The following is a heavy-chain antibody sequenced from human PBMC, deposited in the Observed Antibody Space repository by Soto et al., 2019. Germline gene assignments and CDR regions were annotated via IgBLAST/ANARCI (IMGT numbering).Heavy chain of an antibody. V-gene: IGHV4-34*01. CDR1: GGSFSGYY. D-gene: IGHD3-10*02. CDR2: INHSGST. J-gene: IGHJ5*02. Sequence: PSETLSLTCAVYGGSFSGYYWSWIRPPPGKGLEWIGEINHSGSTNYNPSLKSRVTISVDTSKNQFSLKLSSVTAADTAVYYCARYVRSTPLGSTEFDPWGQGTLVTISS. CDR3: ARYVRSTPLGSTEFDP.